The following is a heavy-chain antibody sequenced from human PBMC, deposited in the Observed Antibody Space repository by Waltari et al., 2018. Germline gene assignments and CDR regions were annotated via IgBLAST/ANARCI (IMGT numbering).Heavy chain of an antibody. CDR1: GFTFSSYW. Sequence: EVQMVESGAGLVQPGGSLRLSCSYPGFTFSSYWWIWVRQARGKGLEWVANIKEDGSEKYYVDSVKGRFTISRDNAKNSLDLQMNSLRAEDTAVYFCARVVGSTSCPDYWGQGTLVTVSS. CDR3: ARVVGSTSCPDY. CDR2: IKEDGSEK. J-gene: IGHJ4*02. D-gene: IGHD2-2*01. V-gene: IGHV3-7*01.